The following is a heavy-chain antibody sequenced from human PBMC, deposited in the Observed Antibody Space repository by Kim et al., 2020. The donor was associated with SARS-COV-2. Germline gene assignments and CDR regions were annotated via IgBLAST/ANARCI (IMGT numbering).Heavy chain of an antibody. CDR3: AKDYYGSGSPHYYGMDV. CDR1: GFTFDDYA. CDR2: ISWNSGSI. D-gene: IGHD3-10*01. J-gene: IGHJ6*01. V-gene: IGHV3-9*01. Sequence: GGSLRLSCAASGFTFDDYAMHWVRQAPGKGLEWVSGISWNSGSIGYADSVKGRFTISRDNAKNSLYLQMNSLRAEDTALYYCAKDYYGSGSPHYYGMDV.